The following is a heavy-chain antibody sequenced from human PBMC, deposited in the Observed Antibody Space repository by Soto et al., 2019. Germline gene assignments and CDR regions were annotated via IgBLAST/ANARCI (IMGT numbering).Heavy chain of an antibody. J-gene: IGHJ4*02. CDR1: GFAFSDYA. V-gene: IGHV3-23*01. D-gene: IGHD3-16*01. CDR2: ISDGDGAT. Sequence: EVHLLESGGGLVQPGGSLRLSCAASGFAFSDYAMTWVRQAPGKGLEWVPDISDGDGATHYADSVKGRFTISRDDSKNTLFLQMDSLRAEDAAVYYCANGRTFFDFWGQGPLVTVSS. CDR3: ANGRTFFDF.